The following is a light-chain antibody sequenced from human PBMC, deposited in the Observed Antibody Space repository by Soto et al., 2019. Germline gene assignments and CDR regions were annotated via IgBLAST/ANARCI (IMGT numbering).Light chain of an antibody. J-gene: IGKJ1*01. CDR3: QQYGSLSWT. CDR2: GAS. V-gene: IGKV3-20*01. Sequence: EIVLTQSPGTLSLSPGVRATLSCRASQSVDSNYLAWYQHKPGQAPRIIIFGASGRATGIPDRFSGSGSGTDFTLTISRLEPEDFAVYYCQQYGSLSWTFGQGTKVDI. CDR1: QSVDSNY.